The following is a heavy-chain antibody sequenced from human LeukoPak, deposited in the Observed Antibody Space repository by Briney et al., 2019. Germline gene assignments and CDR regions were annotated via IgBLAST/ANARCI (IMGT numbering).Heavy chain of an antibody. Sequence: SETLSLTCTVSRGSFSSDYWSWIRQPAGKGLEWIGLIYTSGTTNYNPSLKSRVTMSLDTSKNQFSLKLNSVTAADTAVYYCARVFHDWGQGTMVTVSS. CDR1: RGSFSSDY. CDR3: ARVFHD. CDR2: IYTSGTT. J-gene: IGHJ3*01. V-gene: IGHV4-4*07.